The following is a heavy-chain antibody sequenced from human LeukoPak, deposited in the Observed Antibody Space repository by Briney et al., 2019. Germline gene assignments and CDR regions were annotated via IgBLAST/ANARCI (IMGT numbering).Heavy chain of an antibody. CDR2: ICANDGNT. Sequence: GGSLRLSCAASGLTFRNYAMSWVRQAPGKGLEWVSVICANDGNTYYADAVKGRFTISRDNSKDTLYLQMDSLGAEDTAVYYCAKAVAAAGRIGLNDYWGQGTLVTVSS. J-gene: IGHJ4*02. D-gene: IGHD6-13*01. V-gene: IGHV3-23*01. CDR3: AKAVAAAGRIGLNDY. CDR1: GLTFRNYA.